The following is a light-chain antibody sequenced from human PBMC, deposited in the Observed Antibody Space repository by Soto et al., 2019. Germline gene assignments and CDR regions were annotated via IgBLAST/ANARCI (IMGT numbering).Light chain of an antibody. J-gene: IGKJ4*01. CDR2: GAS. CDR3: QQYSAYPLS. CDR1: QSVSSN. Sequence: EVVMTQSPATLSVSPGERATLSCRASQSVSSNLAWYQQKPGQAPRLLIYGASTRATGIPARFSGSGSGTEFTLTINRLEPEDFALYYCQQYSAYPLSFGGGTKVDI. V-gene: IGKV3-15*01.